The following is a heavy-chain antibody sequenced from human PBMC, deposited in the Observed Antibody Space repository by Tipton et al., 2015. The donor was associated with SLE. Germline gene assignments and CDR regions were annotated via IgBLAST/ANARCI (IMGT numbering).Heavy chain of an antibody. J-gene: IGHJ2*01. D-gene: IGHD3-16*01. V-gene: IGHV4-39*06. CDR2: IYYSGST. Sequence: TLSLTCTVSGGSISSSSYYWAWIRQPPGKGLEWIGSIYYSGSTYYSPSLKSRVTISVDTSKNQFPLKLTSVTAADTAVYYCARRPGGGFSHCYFDLWGRGTLVTVSS. CDR1: GGSISSSSYY. CDR3: ARRPGGGFSHCYFDL.